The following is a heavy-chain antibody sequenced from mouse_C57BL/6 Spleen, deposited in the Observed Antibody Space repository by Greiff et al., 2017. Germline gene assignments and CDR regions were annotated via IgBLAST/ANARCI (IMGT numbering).Heavy chain of an antibody. CDR3: TGYYDGSSL. V-gene: IGHV6-3*01. CDR1: GFTFSNYW. CDR2: IRLKSDNYAT. J-gene: IGHJ2*01. D-gene: IGHD1-1*01. Sequence: VKVEESGGGLVQPGGSMKLSCVASGFTFSNYWMNWVRQSPEKGLEWVAQIRLKSDNYATHSAESVKGRFTISRDDSKSSVYLQMNNLRVEDTGIYYCTGYYDGSSLWGQGTTLTVSA.